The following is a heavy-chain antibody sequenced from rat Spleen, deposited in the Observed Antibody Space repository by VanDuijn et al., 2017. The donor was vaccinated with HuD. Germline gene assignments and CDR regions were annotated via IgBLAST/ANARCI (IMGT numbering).Heavy chain of an antibody. CDR1: GFTFNNYD. V-gene: IGHV5-29*01. CDR2: IIYDGGGT. J-gene: IGHJ3*01. D-gene: IGHD2-5*01. Sequence: VQLVESGGGLVQPGRSLKLSCAASGFTFNNYDMAWVRQAPTKGLEWVATIIYDGGGTYYPDSVKGRFTISRDNAENPVYLESNSLRSEDTATYYCASRYRDTYDRLSWFTYWGQGTLVTVSS. CDR3: ASRYRDTYDRLSWFTY.